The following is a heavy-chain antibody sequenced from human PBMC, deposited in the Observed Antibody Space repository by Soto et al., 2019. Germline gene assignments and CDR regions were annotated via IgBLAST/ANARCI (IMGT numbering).Heavy chain of an antibody. D-gene: IGHD1-20*01. CDR2: ISSSSSYI. V-gene: IGHV3-21*01. CDR1: GFTFSSYS. CDR3: ARDQLTGTLYDAFDI. Sequence: PGGSXRLSCAASGFTFSSYSMNWVRQAPGKGLEWVSSISSSSSYIYYADSVKGRFTISRDNAKNSLYLQMNSLRAEDTAVYYCARDQLTGTLYDAFDIWGQGTMVTVSS. J-gene: IGHJ3*02.